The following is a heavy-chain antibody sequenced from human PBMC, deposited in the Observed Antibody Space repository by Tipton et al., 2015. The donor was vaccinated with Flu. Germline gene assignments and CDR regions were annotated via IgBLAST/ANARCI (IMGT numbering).Heavy chain of an antibody. Sequence: QLVQSGGGVVQPETSLRLSCAASGFTFSTYAMHWVRQAPGKGLEWVAVISYDGSIKYYADSVKGRFTISRDNSKNTLYLQMNSLRAEDTAVYYCARYNPIAYRSGMDVWGQGTTVKVYS. CDR3: ARYNPIAYRSGMDV. V-gene: IGHV3-30*01. CDR1: GFTFSTYA. J-gene: IGHJ6*02. CDR2: ISYDGSIK. D-gene: IGHD1-14*01.